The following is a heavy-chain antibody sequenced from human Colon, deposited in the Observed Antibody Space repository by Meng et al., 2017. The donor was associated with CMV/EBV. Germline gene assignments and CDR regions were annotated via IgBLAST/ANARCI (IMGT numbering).Heavy chain of an antibody. Sequence: QVQPIPSGTEVKKPGASVKFSCKTSGYTFTAKHLHWVRHAPGQGLEWMGWIYPQNGGTYFAQKFQGRVTMTSDTSISTAYMELSSLTSDDTAIYYCIKEDWYFDFWGQGTLVTVSS. D-gene: IGHD2-21*01. J-gene: IGHJ4*02. CDR1: GYTFTAKH. CDR2: IYPQNGGT. V-gene: IGHV1-2*02. CDR3: IKEDWYFDF.